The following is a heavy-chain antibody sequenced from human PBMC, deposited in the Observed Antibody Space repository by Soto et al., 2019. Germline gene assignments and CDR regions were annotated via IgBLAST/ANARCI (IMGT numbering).Heavy chain of an antibody. J-gene: IGHJ4*02. CDR1: GFTFDDYA. CDR2: ISWNSGSI. V-gene: IGHV3-9*01. D-gene: IGHD6-19*01. Sequence: EVQLVESGGGLVQPGRSLRLSCAASGFTFDDYAMHWVRQAPGKGLEWVSGISWNSGSIGYADSVKGRFTISRDNAKNSLYLQMNSLRAEDTALYCCAKDSSSGWYRDFDYWGQGTLVTVSS. CDR3: AKDSSSGWYRDFDY.